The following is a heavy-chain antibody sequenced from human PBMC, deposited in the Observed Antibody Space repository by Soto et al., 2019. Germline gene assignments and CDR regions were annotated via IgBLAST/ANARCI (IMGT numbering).Heavy chain of an antibody. J-gene: IGHJ4*02. CDR3: VRTSLVVAAATREDY. CDR2: INSDGSST. D-gene: IGHD2-15*01. V-gene: IGHV3-74*01. Sequence: EVKLVESGGGLDQPGESLRLSCAASGFTFSSYWMHWIRQAPGKGLVWVSRINSDGSSTSYAGSVKGRFTISRDNAKNTLYLQMNSLRAEDTAVYYCVRTSLVVAAATREDYWGQGTLVTVSS. CDR1: GFTFSSYW.